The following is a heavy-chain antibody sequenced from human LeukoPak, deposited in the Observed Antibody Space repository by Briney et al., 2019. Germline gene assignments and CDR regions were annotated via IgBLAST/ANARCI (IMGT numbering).Heavy chain of an antibody. CDR3: AVSRRYYYDSSGYQGDAFDI. CDR2: TYYRSKWYN. J-gene: IGHJ3*02. Sequence: SQTLSLTCAISGDSVSSNSAAWNWIRQSPSRGLGWLGRTYYRSKWYNDYAVSVKSRITINPDTSKNQFSLQLNSVTPEDTAVYYCAVSRRYYYDSSGYQGDAFDIWGQGTMVTVSS. CDR1: GDSVSSNSAA. V-gene: IGHV6-1*01. D-gene: IGHD3-22*01.